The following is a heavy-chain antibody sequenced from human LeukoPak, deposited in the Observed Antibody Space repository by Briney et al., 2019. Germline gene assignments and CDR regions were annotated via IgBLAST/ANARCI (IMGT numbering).Heavy chain of an antibody. Sequence: KPSETLSLTCSVSADSISSYYWSWFRQPPGKGLEYIGYIYYSGTTNYNPSLKSRVTMSVDTSRSQVSLRLTPVTAADTAVYYCARHRRSGGFDSPPRDWGQGSLVTVSS. D-gene: IGHD5-12*01. V-gene: IGHV4-59*08. CDR1: ADSISSYY. J-gene: IGHJ4*02. CDR2: IYYSGTT. CDR3: ARHRRSGGFDSPPRD.